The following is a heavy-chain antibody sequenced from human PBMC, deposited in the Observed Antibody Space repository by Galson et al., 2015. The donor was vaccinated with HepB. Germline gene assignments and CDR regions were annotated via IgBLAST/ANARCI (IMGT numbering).Heavy chain of an antibody. Sequence: SLRLSCAVSGATFNSYNMNWVRQAPGKGLEWVSYISSSSSTIYYADSVKGRFTISRDNAKNSLYLQMNSLRDEDTAVYYCARGFGLLGLRGVGYGMDVWGQGTTVTVSS. D-gene: IGHD3/OR15-3a*01. CDR3: ARGFGLLGLRGVGYGMDV. J-gene: IGHJ6*02. V-gene: IGHV3-48*02. CDR2: ISSSSSTI. CDR1: GATFNSYN.